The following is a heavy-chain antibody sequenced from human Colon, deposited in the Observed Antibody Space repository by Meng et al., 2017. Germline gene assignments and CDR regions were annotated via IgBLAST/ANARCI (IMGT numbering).Heavy chain of an antibody. Sequence: LRGSGPGLVTPSGTLSLTCAVSGASISSTYWWSWVRQPPGKGLEWIGEVHHSGGTNNNPSLKSRVTISVDESNNQYSLSLTSVTAADTAIYYCGRNGAYSIDPWGRGTLVTV. CDR3: GRNGAYSIDP. CDR2: VHHSGGT. CDR1: GASISSTYW. D-gene: IGHD2-15*01. J-gene: IGHJ5*02. V-gene: IGHV4-4*02.